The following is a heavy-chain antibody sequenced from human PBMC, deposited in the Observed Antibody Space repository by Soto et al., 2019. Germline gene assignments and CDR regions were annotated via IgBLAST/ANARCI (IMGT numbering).Heavy chain of an antibody. V-gene: IGHV1-18*01. J-gene: IGHJ3*02. Sequence: QVQLVQSVAEVKKPGASVKVSCKASGYTFTSYGISWVRRAPGQGPEWMGRISTYNGNTNYVQKLQGRVTMTTDTSTNTAYMEPRSLRYDDTAVYYCARDPGYSTTWHQAFDIWGQGTMVTVSS. CDR1: GYTFTSYG. CDR3: ARDPGYSTTWHQAFDI. CDR2: ISTYNGNT. D-gene: IGHD6-13*01.